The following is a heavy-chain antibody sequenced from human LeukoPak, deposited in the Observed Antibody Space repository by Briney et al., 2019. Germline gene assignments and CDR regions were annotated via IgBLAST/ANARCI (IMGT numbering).Heavy chain of an antibody. CDR3: ARGDDGYNHYGMDV. CDR2: INHSGST. J-gene: IGHJ6*02. Sequence: GSLRLSCAASGFTFSNAWMSWVRQPPGKGLEWIGEINHSGSTNYNPSLKSRVTISVDTSKNQFSLKLSSVTAADTAVYYCARGDDGYNHYGMDVWGQGTTVTVSS. V-gene: IGHV4-34*01. CDR1: GFTFSNAW. D-gene: IGHD5-24*01.